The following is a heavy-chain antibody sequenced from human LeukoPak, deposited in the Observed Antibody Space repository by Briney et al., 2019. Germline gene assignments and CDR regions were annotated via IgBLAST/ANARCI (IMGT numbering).Heavy chain of an antibody. CDR2: IYHSGST. J-gene: IGHJ5*02. V-gene: IGHV4-38-2*02. D-gene: IGHD6-6*01. Sequence: PSETLSLTCAVSGYSISSGYYWGWIRQPPGKGLEWIGSIYHSGSTYYNPSLKNRVTISVDTSKNQFSLKLSSVTAADTAVYYCAGDASGWFDPWGQGTLVTVSS. CDR3: AGDASGWFDP. CDR1: GYSISSGYY.